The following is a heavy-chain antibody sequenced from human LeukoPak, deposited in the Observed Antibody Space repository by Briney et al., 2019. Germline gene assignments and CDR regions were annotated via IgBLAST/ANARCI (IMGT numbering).Heavy chain of an antibody. V-gene: IGHV3-30-3*01. Sequence: PGGSLRLSCAASGFTFSSYAMHWVRQAPGKGLEWVAVISYDGSNKYYADSVKGRFTISRDNSKNTLYLQMNSLRAEDTAVYYCARDSSVDTAMVYYFDYWGQGTLVTVSS. D-gene: IGHD5-18*01. CDR2: ISYDGSNK. J-gene: IGHJ4*02. CDR1: GFTFSSYA. CDR3: ARDSSVDTAMVYYFDY.